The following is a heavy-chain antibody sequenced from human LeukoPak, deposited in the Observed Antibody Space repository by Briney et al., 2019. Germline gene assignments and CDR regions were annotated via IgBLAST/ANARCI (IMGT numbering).Heavy chain of an antibody. D-gene: IGHD6-13*01. V-gene: IGHV4-30-2*01. CDR1: GGSISSGGYS. CDR2: IYHSGST. Sequence: KTSETLSLTCAVSGGSISSGGYSWSWIRQPPGKGLEWIGYIYHSGSTYYNPSLKSRVTISVDRSKNQFSLKLSSVTAADTAVYYCARDHSSSWYYWFDPWGQGTLVTVSS. CDR3: ARDHSSSWYYWFDP. J-gene: IGHJ5*02.